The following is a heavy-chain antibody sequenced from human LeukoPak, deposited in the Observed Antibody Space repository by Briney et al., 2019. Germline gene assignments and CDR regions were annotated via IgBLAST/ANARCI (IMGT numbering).Heavy chain of an antibody. CDR1: GGTFSSSA. D-gene: IGHD4-17*01. Sequence: GASVKVSCKASGGTFSSSAISWVRQAPGQGLEWMGGIIPIFGTANYAQKFQGRVTITTDESTSTAYMELSSLRSEDTAVYYCASPSYGDYVLAFDIWGQGTMVTVSS. V-gene: IGHV1-69*05. CDR2: IIPIFGTA. CDR3: ASPSYGDYVLAFDI. J-gene: IGHJ3*02.